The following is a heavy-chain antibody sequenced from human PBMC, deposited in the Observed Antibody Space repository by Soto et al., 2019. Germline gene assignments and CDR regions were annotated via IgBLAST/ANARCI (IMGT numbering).Heavy chain of an antibody. Sequence: QVQLVESGGGVVQPGRSLRLSCAASGFTFSSYAMPWVRQAPGKGLEWVAVISYDGSNKYYADSVKGRFTISRDNSKNTQYLQMNSWRYYDTAVYYCARAVPLGYCGYYQGYFDYWGQVTLVSVSS. CDR2: ISYDGSNK. J-gene: IGHJ4*02. CDR1: GFTFSSYA. CDR3: ARAVPLGYCGYYQGYFDY. D-gene: IGHD5-12*01. V-gene: IGHV3-30-3*01.